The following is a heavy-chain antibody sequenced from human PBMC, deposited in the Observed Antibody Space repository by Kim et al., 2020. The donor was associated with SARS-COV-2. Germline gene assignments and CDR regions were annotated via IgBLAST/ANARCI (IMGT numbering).Heavy chain of an antibody. Sequence: GGSLRLSCAASGFTFSNYWMHWVRQAPGKGLVWVSHINSDESSTSYADSVKGRFTISRDNAKNTLYLQMNSLRAEDTAVYYCARDGRDSGSYPYFDYWGHGSLVTVSS. CDR3: ARDGRDSGSYPYFDY. CDR1: GFTFSNYW. V-gene: IGHV3-74*01. D-gene: IGHD3-10*01. J-gene: IGHJ4*01. CDR2: INSDESST.